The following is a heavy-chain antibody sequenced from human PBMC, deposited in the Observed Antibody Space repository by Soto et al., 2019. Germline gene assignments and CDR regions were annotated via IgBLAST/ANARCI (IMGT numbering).Heavy chain of an antibody. CDR1: GFTFSSYA. CDR2: ISGSGGST. CDR3: ANAIAVAGRVDY. D-gene: IGHD6-19*01. V-gene: IGHV3-23*01. J-gene: IGHJ4*02. Sequence: EVQLLESGGGLVQPGGSLRLSCAASGFTFSSYAMSWVRQAPGKGLEWVSAISGSGGSTYYADSVKGRFTISRDNSKNTLYLQMNSLSAEDTAVYYCANAIAVAGRVDYWGQGTLVTVSS.